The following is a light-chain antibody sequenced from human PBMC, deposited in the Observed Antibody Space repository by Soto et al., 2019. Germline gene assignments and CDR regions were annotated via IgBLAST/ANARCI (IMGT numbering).Light chain of an antibody. CDR2: AAS. CDR3: QKYNSAPWT. V-gene: IGKV1-27*01. CDR1: QGISNY. Sequence: DIQVTQSPSSLSASVGDRVTITCRASQGISNYLAWYQQKPGKVPKLLIYAASTLQSGVPFRFSGSGSGTDFTLTISSLQPEDVGTYYCQKYNSAPWTFGQGTKVDIK. J-gene: IGKJ1*01.